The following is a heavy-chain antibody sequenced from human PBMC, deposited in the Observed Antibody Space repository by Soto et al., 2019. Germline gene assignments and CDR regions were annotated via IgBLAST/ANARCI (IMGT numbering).Heavy chain of an antibody. Sequence: SETLSLTCTVSGGSISTFDWSWIRQSPGKGLQWIGYIYYSGYTNYDPSLKSRVTISVDTSKNQFSLKLSSVTAADTAVYYCARTWFGGNMDYYDYYGMDVWGQGTTVT. CDR2: IYYSGYT. J-gene: IGHJ6*02. CDR1: GGSISTFD. D-gene: IGHD3-10*01. V-gene: IGHV4-59*12. CDR3: ARTWFGGNMDYYDYYGMDV.